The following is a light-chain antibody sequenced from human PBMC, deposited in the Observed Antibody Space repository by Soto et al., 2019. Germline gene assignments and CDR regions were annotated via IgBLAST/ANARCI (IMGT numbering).Light chain of an antibody. CDR2: GNS. V-gene: IGLV1-40*01. Sequence: QSVLTQPPSVSGAPGQRVTISCTGSSSNIGAGYDVHWYQQLPGTAPKLLIYGNSIRPSGVPDRFSGSKSGTSASLAITGLQAEDEADYYCQSYDSSLSGPLFGGGTKVTVL. CDR3: QSYDSSLSGPL. CDR1: SSNIGAGYD. J-gene: IGLJ2*01.